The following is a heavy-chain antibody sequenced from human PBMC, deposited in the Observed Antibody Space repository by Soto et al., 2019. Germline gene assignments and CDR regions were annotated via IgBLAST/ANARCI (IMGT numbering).Heavy chain of an antibody. Sequence: QVQLVESRGGVVQPGRSLRLSCAASGFTFSSYAMHWVRQAPGKGLEWVAVISYDGSNKYYADSVKGRFTISRDNSKNTLYLQMNSLRAEDTAVDYCARSLTDWSDFDYWGRGSLVTVSS. CDR1: GFTFSSYA. CDR2: ISYDGSNK. D-gene: IGHD3-9*01. J-gene: IGHJ4*02. CDR3: ARSLTDWSDFDY. V-gene: IGHV3-30-3*01.